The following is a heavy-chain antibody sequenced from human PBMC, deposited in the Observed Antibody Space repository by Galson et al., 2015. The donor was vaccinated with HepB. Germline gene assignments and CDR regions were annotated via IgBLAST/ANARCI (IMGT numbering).Heavy chain of an antibody. CDR1: GVTFSSYA. D-gene: IGHD3-16*01. CDR3: TKGGRYWYFDL. CDR2: ISGRGDST. V-gene: IGHV3-23*01. Sequence: SLRPSCAASGVTFSSYAMSWVRQAPGKGPEWVSAISGRGDSTNYADSVRGRCTVSRDNSKNTLYLQMNSLRADDTALYYCTKGGRYWYFDLWGRGALVTVSS. J-gene: IGHJ2*01.